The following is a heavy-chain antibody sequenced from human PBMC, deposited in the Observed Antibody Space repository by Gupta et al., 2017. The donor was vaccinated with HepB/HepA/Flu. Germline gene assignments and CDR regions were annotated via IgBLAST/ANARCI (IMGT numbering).Heavy chain of an antibody. D-gene: IGHD2-15*01. CDR1: GFTFETYW. CDR3: AKVGHMDV. J-gene: IGHJ6*03. CDR2: RKADGSEK. Sequence: EVVRVESGGDLVQPGGSLRLSCAASGFTFETYWMSWGRQAPGRGLEWVAKRKADGSEKYYVESVRGRFTISRDNAKNSLYLQINSLRVEDTAVYYCAKVGHMDVWGEGT. V-gene: IGHV3-7*01.